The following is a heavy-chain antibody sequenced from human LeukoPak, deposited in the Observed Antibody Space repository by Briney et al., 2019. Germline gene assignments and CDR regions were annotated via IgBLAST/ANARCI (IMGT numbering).Heavy chain of an antibody. J-gene: IGHJ6*02. CDR2: ISSSSSTI. Sequence: PGGSLRLSCAASGFTFSSYSMNWVRQAPGKGLEWVSYISSSSSTIYYADSVKGRFTISRDNTKNLLYLQMNSLRAEDTAVYYCARDLGYGSGSYYYYYGMDVWGQGTTVTVSS. CDR1: GFTFSSYS. CDR3: ARDLGYGSGSYYYYYGMDV. D-gene: IGHD3-10*01. V-gene: IGHV3-48*04.